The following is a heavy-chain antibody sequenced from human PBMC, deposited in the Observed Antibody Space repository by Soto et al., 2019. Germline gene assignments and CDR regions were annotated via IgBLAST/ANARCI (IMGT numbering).Heavy chain of an antibody. V-gene: IGHV4-34*01. CDR2: INPRGST. D-gene: IGHD2-15*01. Sequence: LSLTCAVYGGAFSSYYRSRIHQPPRTGREWIEEINPRGSTNDTPARKSRVTIAVDPSKNQFSLKLSSVTAADTAVYYCARGGGSTMLPRKYFYSGMDVWGQGTTVTVCS. CDR1: GGAFSSYY. CDR3: ARGGGSTMLPRKYFYSGMDV. J-gene: IGHJ6*02.